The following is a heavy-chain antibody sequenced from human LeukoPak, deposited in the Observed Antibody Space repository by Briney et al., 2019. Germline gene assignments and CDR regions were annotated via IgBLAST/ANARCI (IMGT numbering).Heavy chain of an antibody. CDR1: GGTFSSYA. Sequence: VASVKVSCKASGGTFSSYAISWVRQAPGQGLEWMGGIIPIFGTANYAQKFQGRVTITADESTSTAYMELSSLRSEDTAVYYCARGETTIFGVVIIPYSFDYLGQGTLVTVSS. J-gene: IGHJ4*02. V-gene: IGHV1-69*01. D-gene: IGHD3-3*01. CDR2: IIPIFGTA. CDR3: ARGETTIFGVVIIPYSFDY.